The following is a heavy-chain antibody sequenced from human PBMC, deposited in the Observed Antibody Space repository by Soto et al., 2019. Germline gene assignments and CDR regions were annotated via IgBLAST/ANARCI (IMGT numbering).Heavy chain of an antibody. V-gene: IGHV1-18*01. CDR1: GYIFTMYG. Sequence: QVQLVQSGAEVKKPGAAVKVSCLASGYIFTMYGISWLRQAPGQGPEWMGLISAFNGDTNYAQTLQGRDTMTRDTATNTAYIELRSLTSDDTAVYYCARDVGDEYYRSPSCDGNLDTWGQGTLVTVSS. CDR2: ISAFNGDT. D-gene: IGHD2-2*01. CDR3: ARDVGDEYYRSPSCDGNLDT. J-gene: IGHJ5*02.